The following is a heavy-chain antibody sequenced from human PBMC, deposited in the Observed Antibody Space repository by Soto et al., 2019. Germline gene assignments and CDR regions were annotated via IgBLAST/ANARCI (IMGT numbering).Heavy chain of an antibody. V-gene: IGHV3-53*01. CDR1: GFTVSSNY. CDR3: ARSVRSGFDCCPLDY. CDR2: IYSGGTT. J-gene: IGHJ4*02. D-gene: IGHD2-21*02. Sequence: EVQLVESGGGLIQPGGSLRLSCAASGFTVSSNYMTWVRQAPGKGLEWVSVIYSGGTTYYADSVKGRFTISRDNSKNPLYLQMHSLIAEDTAVYYCARSVRSGFDCCPLDYRGQGTLVTVSS.